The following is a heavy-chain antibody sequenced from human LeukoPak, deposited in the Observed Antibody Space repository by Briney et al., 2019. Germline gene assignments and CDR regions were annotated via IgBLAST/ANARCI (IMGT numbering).Heavy chain of an antibody. Sequence: GGSLRLSCAASGFTFSIFGIHWVRQAPGKGLEWVAAISPDGNREYYTESVKGRFTVSRDNSNNMIYLQTNSLRGDDSAVYYCAKINNVDDFWGQGTLVTVSS. V-gene: IGHV3-30*18. CDR1: GFTFSIFG. CDR2: ISPDGNRE. D-gene: IGHD1/OR15-1a*01. CDR3: AKINNVDDF. J-gene: IGHJ4*02.